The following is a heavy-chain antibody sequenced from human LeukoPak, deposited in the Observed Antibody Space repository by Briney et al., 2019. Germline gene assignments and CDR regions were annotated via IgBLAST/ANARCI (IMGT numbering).Heavy chain of an antibody. D-gene: IGHD3-9*01. CDR3: ARGVTYYDILTGPYYYYMDV. CDR1: GYTFTSYD. CDR2: MNPNSGNT. J-gene: IGHJ6*03. Sequence: GASVKVSCKASGYTFTSYDNNWVRQATGQGLEWMGWMNPNSGNTGYAQKFQGRVTMTRNTSISTAYMELSSLRSEDTAVYYCARGVTYYDILTGPYYYYMDVWGKGTTVTVSS. V-gene: IGHV1-8*01.